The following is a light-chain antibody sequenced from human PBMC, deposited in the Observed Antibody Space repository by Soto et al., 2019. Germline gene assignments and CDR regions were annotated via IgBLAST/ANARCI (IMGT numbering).Light chain of an antibody. CDR3: QQYHNWPPIT. CDR1: QGINTF. CDR2: AAS. V-gene: IGKV1-9*01. J-gene: IGKJ5*01. Sequence: LTQSPSSLSAYVGDRVTITCRAGQGINTFLAWYQQKAGKAPKLLIYAASTLQSGVPSRFSGSGSGTDFTLTISSLQSEDFAIYYCQQYHNWPPITFGQGTLLEI.